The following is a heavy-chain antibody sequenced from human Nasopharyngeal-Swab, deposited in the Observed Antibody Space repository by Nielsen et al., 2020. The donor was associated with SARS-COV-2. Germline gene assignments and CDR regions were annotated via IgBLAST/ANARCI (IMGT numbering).Heavy chain of an antibody. V-gene: IGHV4-34*01. CDR1: GGSFSGYY. J-gene: IGHJ6*03. CDR2: INHSGST. Sequence: SETLSLTCAVYGGSFSGYYWSWIRQPPGKGPEWIGGINHSGSTNYNPSLKSRVTISVDTSKNQFSLKLSSVTAADTAVYYCARVPGYYYYYMDVWGKGTTDTVSS. CDR3: ARVPGYYYYYMDV.